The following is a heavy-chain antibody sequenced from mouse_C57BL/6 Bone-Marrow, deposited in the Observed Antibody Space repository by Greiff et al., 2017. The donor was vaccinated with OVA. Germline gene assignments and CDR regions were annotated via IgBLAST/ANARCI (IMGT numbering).Heavy chain of an antibody. CDR1: GYTFTSYW. Sequence: QVQLQQPGAELVKPGASVKLSCKASGYTFTSYWMHWVKQRPGRGLEWIGRIDPNSGGTKYNEKFKSKATLTVDTSSSTAYMQLSSLTSEDSAVYYCARGEKLLQPYFDYWGQGTTLTVSS. CDR2: IDPNSGGT. CDR3: ARGEKLLQPYFDY. V-gene: IGHV1-62-3*01. D-gene: IGHD1-1*01. J-gene: IGHJ2*01.